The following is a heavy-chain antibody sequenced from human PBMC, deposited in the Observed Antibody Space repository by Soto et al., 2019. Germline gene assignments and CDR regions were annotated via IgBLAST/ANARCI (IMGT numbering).Heavy chain of an antibody. CDR2: IYWNDDK. J-gene: IGHJ5*02. Sequence: SGPTPVNPTQTLTLTCTFSGFSLSSSGVGVGWVRQPPGKPLEWLALIYWNDDKNYSPSLKSRLTITKDTSKNQVVLTMTNMDPVDTATYYCGHRPRPRTTVFAVWFDPWGQGTLVTVSS. D-gene: IGHD4-17*01. CDR1: GFSLSSSGVG. V-gene: IGHV2-5*01. CDR3: GHRPRPRTTVFAVWFDP.